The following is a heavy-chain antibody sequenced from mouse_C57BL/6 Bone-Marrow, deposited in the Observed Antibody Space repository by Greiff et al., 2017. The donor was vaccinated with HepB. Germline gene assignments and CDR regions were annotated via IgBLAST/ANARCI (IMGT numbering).Heavy chain of an antibody. V-gene: IGHV5-2*01. Sequence: EVKLMESGGGLVQPGESLKLSCESNEYEFPSHDMSWVRKTPEKRLELVAAINSDGGSTYYPDTMERRFIISRDNTKKTLYLQMSSLRSEDTALYYCAIYYDYDGSFYYAMDYWGQGTSVTVSS. D-gene: IGHD2-4*01. CDR3: AIYYDYDGSFYYAMDY. J-gene: IGHJ4*01. CDR2: INSDGGST. CDR1: EYEFPSHD.